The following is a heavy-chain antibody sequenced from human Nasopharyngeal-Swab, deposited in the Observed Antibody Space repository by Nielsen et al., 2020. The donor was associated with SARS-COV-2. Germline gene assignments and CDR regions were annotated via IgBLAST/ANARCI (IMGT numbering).Heavy chain of an antibody. V-gene: IGHV3-7*01. CDR2: IKQDGSEK. CDR1: GFTFSSYW. CDR3: ARETYYDYVWGSYRADYYYGMDV. J-gene: IGHJ6*02. D-gene: IGHD3-16*02. Sequence: GESLKISCAASGFTFSSYWMSWVRQAPGKGPEWVANIKQDGSEKYYVDSVKGRFTISRDNAKNSLYLQMNSLRAEGTAVYYCARETYYDYVWGSYRADYYYGMDVWGQGTTVTVSS.